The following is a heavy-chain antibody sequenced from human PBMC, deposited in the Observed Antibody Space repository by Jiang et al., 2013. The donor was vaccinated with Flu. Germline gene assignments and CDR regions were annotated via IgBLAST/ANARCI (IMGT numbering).Heavy chain of an antibody. D-gene: IGHD6-19*01. J-gene: IGHJ4*02. V-gene: IGHV5-51*01. CDR2: IYPGDSDT. CDR3: ARHRGGSGWAFDY. Sequence: GAEVKKPGESLKISCKGSGYSFTLYWIAWVRQMPGKGLECMGVIYPGDSDTRYSPSFQGQVTISADKSISTAYLQWSSLEAPDTAMYYCARHRGGSGWAFDYWGQGILVTVSS. CDR1: GYSFTLYW.